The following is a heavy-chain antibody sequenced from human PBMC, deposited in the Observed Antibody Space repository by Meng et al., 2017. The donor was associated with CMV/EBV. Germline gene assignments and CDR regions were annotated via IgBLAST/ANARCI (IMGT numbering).Heavy chain of an antibody. Sequence: GESLKISCAASGFTFSSYSMNWVRQAPGKGLEWVSYISSSSSTIYYADSVKGRFTISRDNAKNSLYLQMNSLRAEDTAVYYCARDLQLFRSSWHPVDIWGQGTMVTVSS. CDR1: GFTFSSYS. J-gene: IGHJ3*02. V-gene: IGHV3-48*04. CDR2: ISSSSSTI. CDR3: ARDLQLFRSSWHPVDI. D-gene: IGHD6-13*01.